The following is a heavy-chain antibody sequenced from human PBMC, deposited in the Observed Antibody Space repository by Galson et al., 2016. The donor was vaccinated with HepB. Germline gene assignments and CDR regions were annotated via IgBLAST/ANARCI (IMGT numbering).Heavy chain of an antibody. CDR2: ISTSSNSM. J-gene: IGHJ3*01. D-gene: IGHD4-17*01. Sequence: SLRLSCAASGFIFSDYHMNWIRQAPGKGLEWISYISTSSNSMLYADSVRGRFSISRDNAKKSLYLQMTNLRAEDTAVYYCARDLPDDSVEYFDVFDLWGQGTMVTVSS. CDR3: ARDLPDDSVEYFDVFDL. V-gene: IGHV3-11*01. CDR1: GFIFSDYH.